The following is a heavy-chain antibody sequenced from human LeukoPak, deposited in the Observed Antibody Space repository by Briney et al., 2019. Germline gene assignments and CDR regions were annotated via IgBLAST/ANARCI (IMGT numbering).Heavy chain of an antibody. CDR1: GFTFSNYY. CDR3: ARDNGYYDFWSGYFPVFDP. D-gene: IGHD3-3*01. V-gene: IGHV4-31*02. CDR2: IYYSGST. J-gene: IGHJ5*02. Sequence: LRLSCVASGFTFSNYYMHWIRQHPGKGLEWIGYIYYSGSTYYNPSLKSRVTISVDTSKNQFSLKLSSVTAADTAVYYCARDNGYYDFWSGYFPVFDPWGQGTLVTVSS.